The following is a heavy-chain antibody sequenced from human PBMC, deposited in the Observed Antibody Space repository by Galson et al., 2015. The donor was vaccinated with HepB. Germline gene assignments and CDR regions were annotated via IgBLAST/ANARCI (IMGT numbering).Heavy chain of an antibody. CDR2: INPNSGGT. CDR1: GYTFTGYY. Sequence: SVKVSCKASGYTFTGYYMHWVRQAPGQGLEWMGWINPNSGGTNYAQKFQGRVTMTRDTSISTAYMELSRLRSDDTAVYYCARERGVVVPAAPLRAFDYWGQGTLVTVSS. V-gene: IGHV1-2*02. J-gene: IGHJ4*02. CDR3: ARERGVVVPAAPLRAFDY. D-gene: IGHD2-2*01.